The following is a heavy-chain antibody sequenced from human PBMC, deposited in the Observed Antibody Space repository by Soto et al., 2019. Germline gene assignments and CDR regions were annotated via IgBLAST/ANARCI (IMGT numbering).Heavy chain of an antibody. V-gene: IGHV4-59*08. CDR2: IYYSGST. Sequence: SETLSLTCTVSGGSISSYYWSWIRQPPGKGLEWIGYIYYSGSTNYNPSLKSRVTMSVDTSKNQFSLKLSSVTPDDTAVYYCVRLIGNSWLDSWGQGTPVTVPQ. CDR1: GGSISSYY. J-gene: IGHJ5*01. CDR3: VRLIGNSWLDS.